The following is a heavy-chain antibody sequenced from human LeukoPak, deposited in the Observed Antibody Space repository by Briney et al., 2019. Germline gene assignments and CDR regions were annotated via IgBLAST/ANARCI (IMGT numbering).Heavy chain of an antibody. V-gene: IGHV3-33*01. CDR1: GFILNDYG. J-gene: IGHJ6*02. D-gene: IGHD2-8*01. CDR2: IWFDKNQ. Sequence: GGSLRLSCAASGFILNDYGMHWVRQAPGKGLEWVADIWFDKNQHFADSVKGRIAISRDNSKNTVYLQINSLRAEDTAVYYCARDRHCVNGVCHSPPGMDVWGQGTTVTVSS. CDR3: ARDRHCVNGVCHSPPGMDV.